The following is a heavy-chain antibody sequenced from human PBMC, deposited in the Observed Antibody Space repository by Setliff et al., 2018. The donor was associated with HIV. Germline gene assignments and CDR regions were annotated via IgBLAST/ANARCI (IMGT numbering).Heavy chain of an antibody. V-gene: IGHV3-30*02. J-gene: IGHJ6*02. CDR3: AKDFQWSTVNTPLNYQYGMDV. CDR2: ILADGINK. D-gene: IGHD4-17*01. Sequence: GGSLRLSCVASGFMFSSHGMHWVRQAPGKGLECLAFILADGINKYHADSVKGRFTISRDNSKNTLYLQMNNLRPDDTAVYYCAKDFQWSTVNTPLNYQYGMDVWGQGTTVTVSS. CDR1: GFMFSSHG.